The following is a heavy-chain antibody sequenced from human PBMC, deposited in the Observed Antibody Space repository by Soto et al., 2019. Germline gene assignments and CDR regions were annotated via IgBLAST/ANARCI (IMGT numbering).Heavy chain of an antibody. V-gene: IGHV1-8*01. Sequence: QVQLVQSGAEVKKPGASVKVSCKASGYTFTSYDINWVRQATGQGLEWMGWMNPNSDNTGYAQKLEGRLTTPNNTPIRKPYMELSSLRSDDTAVYYCARERGGGYFDYGGQGILVTVSS. D-gene: IGHD3-16*01. CDR1: GYTFTSYD. CDR2: MNPNSDNT. CDR3: ARERGGGYFDY. J-gene: IGHJ4*02.